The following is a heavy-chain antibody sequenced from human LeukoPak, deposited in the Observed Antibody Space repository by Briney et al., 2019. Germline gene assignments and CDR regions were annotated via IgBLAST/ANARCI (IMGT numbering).Heavy chain of an antibody. Sequence: GGSLRLSCAASGFTFSSYSMNWVRQAPGKGQEWVSYISSSSSTIYYADSVKGRFTISRDNAKNSLYLQMNSLRAEDTALYYCAKDRGYSSSSTFDYWGQGTLVTVSS. CDR1: GFTFSSYS. V-gene: IGHV3-48*01. D-gene: IGHD6-13*01. CDR2: ISSSSSTI. CDR3: AKDRGYSSSSTFDY. J-gene: IGHJ4*02.